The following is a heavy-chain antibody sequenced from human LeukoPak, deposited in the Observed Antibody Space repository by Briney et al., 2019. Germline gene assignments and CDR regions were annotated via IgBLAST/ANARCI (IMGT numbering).Heavy chain of an antibody. D-gene: IGHD2-15*01. J-gene: IGHJ4*02. CDR3: ARDCIGCHGFDY. Sequence: GASVKVSCKASGYTFTSYGITWVRQAPGQGLEWMGWVSAYADNTNYVQRIQGRVTMTTHTYTSTAYMELRSLRSDDTAVYYCARDCIGCHGFDYWGQGTLVTVSS. V-gene: IGHV1-18*01. CDR2: VSAYADNT. CDR1: GYTFTSYG.